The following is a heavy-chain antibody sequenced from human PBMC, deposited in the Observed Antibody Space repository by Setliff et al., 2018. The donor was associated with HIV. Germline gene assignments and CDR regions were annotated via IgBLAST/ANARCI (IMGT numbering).Heavy chain of an antibody. J-gene: IGHJ4*02. CDR1: GLTFSSYA. CDR3: TKDRGPIADY. Sequence: GGSLRLSCAASGLTFSSYAMSWVRQAPGKGLEWVSAISGSGSSTYYADSVKGRFTISRDNTKNTLYLQMNSLRAEDTAIYYCTKDRGPIADYWGQGTLVTVSS. V-gene: IGHV3-23*01. CDR2: ISGSGSST. D-gene: IGHD6-13*01.